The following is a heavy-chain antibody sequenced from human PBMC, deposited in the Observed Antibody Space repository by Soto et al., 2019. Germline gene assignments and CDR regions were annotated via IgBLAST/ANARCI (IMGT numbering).Heavy chain of an antibody. Sequence: QVQLVQSGAEVRKPGASVRLSCETSGYNFNQYYIHWVRPAPGQGLEWMVIINLRGGTTEYAHKSRGRVTGTGNRSTSTAYMDLSFWSARDTALYSWAGGLNDSHVPLWDYWGQETLVT. CDR2: INLRGGTT. D-gene: IGHD1-1*01. J-gene: IGHJ4*02. CDR1: GYNFNQYY. V-gene: IGHV1-46*02. CDR3: AGGLNDSHVPLWDY.